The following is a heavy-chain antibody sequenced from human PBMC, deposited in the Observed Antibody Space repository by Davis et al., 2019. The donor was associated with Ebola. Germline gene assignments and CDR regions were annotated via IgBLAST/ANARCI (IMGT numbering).Heavy chain of an antibody. J-gene: IGHJ3*02. CDR2: ISTSSSPI. CDR3: ARDQGAIAARPSAFDM. Sequence: GESLKISCAASAFSFSSYSMNWVRQAPGKGLEWVSYISTSSSPIYYADSVKGRFTISRDNAKNSLYLQMNSLRAEDTAVYYCARDQGAIAARPSAFDMWGQGTMVTVSS. V-gene: IGHV3-48*01. CDR1: AFSFSSYS. D-gene: IGHD6-6*01.